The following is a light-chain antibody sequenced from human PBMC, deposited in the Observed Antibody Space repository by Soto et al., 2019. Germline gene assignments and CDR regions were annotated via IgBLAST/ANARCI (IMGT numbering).Light chain of an antibody. J-gene: IGLJ2*01. CDR3: QSYDSSLSVV. Sequence: QSVLTQPPSVSGAPGQRVTISCTGSSSNIGAGYDVHWYQQLPGTAPKLLIHGNSNRPSGVPDRFSGSKSGTSASLAITGPQAEGEVDYSCQSYDSSLSVVFGGGTQLTVL. CDR1: SSNIGAGYD. CDR2: GNS. V-gene: IGLV1-40*01.